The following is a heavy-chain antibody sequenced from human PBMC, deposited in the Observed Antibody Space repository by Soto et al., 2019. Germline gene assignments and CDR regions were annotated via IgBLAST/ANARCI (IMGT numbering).Heavy chain of an antibody. CDR2: IYYSGST. Sequence: QVQLQESGPGLVKPSQTLSLTCTVSGGSISSGDYYWSWIRQPPGKGLEWIGYIYYSGSTYYNPCLKSRVTISVDTSKNQFSLKRRPVTAADPAVYYCAGYCSGGSCYEGRSSLFDYWGQGTLVTVSS. CDR1: GGSISSGDYY. CDR3: AGYCSGGSCYEGRSSLFDY. D-gene: IGHD2-15*01. V-gene: IGHV4-30-4*01. J-gene: IGHJ4*02.